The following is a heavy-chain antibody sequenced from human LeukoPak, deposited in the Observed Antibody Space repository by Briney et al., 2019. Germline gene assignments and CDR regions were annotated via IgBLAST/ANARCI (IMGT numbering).Heavy chain of an antibody. CDR3: ARHGEYYFGY. D-gene: IGHD3-10*01. J-gene: IGHJ4*02. CDR2: ISRRGNT. V-gene: IGHV4-34*01. CDR1: GGSFSGYY. Sequence: SETLSLTCAVYGGSFSGYYWSWIRQPPGKGLEWIGQISRRGNTNYNPSLKSRVTISVDTSKNQLSLKLSTVTAADTALYYCARHGEYYFGYWGQGTLGTGSS.